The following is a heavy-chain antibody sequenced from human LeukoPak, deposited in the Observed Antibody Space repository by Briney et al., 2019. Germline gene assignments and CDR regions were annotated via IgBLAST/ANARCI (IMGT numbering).Heavy chain of an antibody. CDR1: GYTFSNYD. Sequence: ASVKVPCKASGYTFSNYDINWVRQATGQGLEWMGWMNPNSGNTGYAQKFQGRVTITRNTSINTAYMELSSLRSEDTAVYYCARGIRRNINYWFDPWGQGTLVTVSS. CDR3: ARGIRRNINYWFDP. V-gene: IGHV1-8*03. J-gene: IGHJ5*02. D-gene: IGHD1-14*01. CDR2: MNPNSGNT.